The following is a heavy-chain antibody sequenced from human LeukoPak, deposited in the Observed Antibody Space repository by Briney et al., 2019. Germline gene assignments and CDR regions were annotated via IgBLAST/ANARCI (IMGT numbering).Heavy chain of an antibody. Sequence: GGSLRLSCAASGFTVSSNYMSWVRQAPGKGLEGVSVIYSGGSTYYADSVKGRFTISRDNSKNTLYLQMNSLRAEDTAVYYCAMGRGRYTVTTRPLDYWGRGTLVTVSS. D-gene: IGHD4-17*01. CDR2: IYSGGST. J-gene: IGHJ4*02. CDR1: GFTVSSNY. V-gene: IGHV3-66*01. CDR3: AMGRGRYTVTTRPLDY.